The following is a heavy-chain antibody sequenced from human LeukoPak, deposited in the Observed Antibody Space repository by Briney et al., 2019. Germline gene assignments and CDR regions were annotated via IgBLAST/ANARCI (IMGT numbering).Heavy chain of an antibody. Sequence: GALRLASAASGFTFTRYRMDWVRQAPGKGLEWISYISSDRSTIDYADSVKGRFTISRDNSKNTLYLQMNSLRAEDTAVYYCARERRLWFGELLRYYYYGMEVWGQGTTVTVSS. D-gene: IGHD3-10*01. CDR3: ARERRLWFGELLRYYYYGMEV. J-gene: IGHJ6*02. CDR1: GFTFTRYR. V-gene: IGHV3-48*01. CDR2: ISSDRSTI.